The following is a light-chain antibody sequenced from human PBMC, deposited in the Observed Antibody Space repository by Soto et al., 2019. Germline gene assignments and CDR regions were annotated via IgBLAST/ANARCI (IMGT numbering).Light chain of an antibody. CDR1: SGDIANNY. V-gene: IGLV6-57*04. CDR2: KGN. Sequence: NFMLTQPHSVSESPGKTVSISCTRSSGDIANNYVQWFQQRPGSAPTTVTYKGNQRPSGVPDRFSGSIDSSSNSASLTISGLKTEDEADYFCQSYYSSDVVFGGGTKVTVL. CDR3: QSYYSSDVV. J-gene: IGLJ2*01.